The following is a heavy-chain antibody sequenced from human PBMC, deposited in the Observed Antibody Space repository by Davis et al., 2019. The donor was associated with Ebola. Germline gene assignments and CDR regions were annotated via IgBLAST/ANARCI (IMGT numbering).Heavy chain of an antibody. D-gene: IGHD6-19*01. CDR3: ARPQGEYSSGWYPHWYFDL. CDR1: GFTFSSYA. J-gene: IGHJ2*01. Sequence: PGGSLRLSCAASGFTFSSYAMSWVRQAPGKGLEWVSAISGSGGSTYYADSVKGRFTISRDNAKHSLYLQMNSLRAEDTSVYYSARPQGEYSSGWYPHWYFDLWGRGTLVTVSS. CDR2: ISGSGGST. V-gene: IGHV3-23*01.